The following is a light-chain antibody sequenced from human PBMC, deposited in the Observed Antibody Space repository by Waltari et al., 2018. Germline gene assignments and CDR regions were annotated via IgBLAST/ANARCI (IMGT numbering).Light chain of an antibody. J-gene: IGKJ4*01. CDR3: QQSYSTLVT. V-gene: IGKV1-39*01. CDR2: AAS. CDR1: QSISSY. Sequence: DIQMTQSPSSLSASVGDSVTITCRASQSISSYLNWYQQKPGKAPKLLIYAASSLQSGVPSRFSCSGSGTDFTLTISSLQPEDFATYYCQQSYSTLVTFGGGTKVEIK.